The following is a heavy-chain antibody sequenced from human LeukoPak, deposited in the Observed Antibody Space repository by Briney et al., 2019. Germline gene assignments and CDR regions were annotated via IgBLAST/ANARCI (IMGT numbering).Heavy chain of an antibody. CDR3: ARIYGSGRGDAFDI. CDR2: INPNSGGT. CDR1: GYTFTGYY. J-gene: IGHJ3*02. Sequence: ASVKVSCKASGYTFTGYYMHWVRQAPGQGLEWMGWINPNSGGTNYAQKFQGRVTMTRDTSTDTAYMELSSLRSEDTAVYYCARIYGSGRGDAFDIWGQGTMVTVSS. D-gene: IGHD3-10*01. V-gene: IGHV1-2*02.